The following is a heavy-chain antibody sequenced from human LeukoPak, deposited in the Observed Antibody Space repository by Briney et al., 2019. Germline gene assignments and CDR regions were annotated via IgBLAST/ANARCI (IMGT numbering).Heavy chain of an antibody. D-gene: IGHD6-19*01. J-gene: IGHJ6*03. CDR3: TRYSSGWYYYYYYMDV. V-gene: IGHV3-49*03. Sequence: PGGSLRLSCTASGFTFGDYAMSWFRQAPGKGLEWVGFIRSKAYGGTTEYAASVKGRFTISRDDSKSIAYLQMNSLKTEDTAVYYCTRYSSGWYYYYYYMDVWGKGTTVTISS. CDR1: GFTFGDYA. CDR2: IRSKAYGGTT.